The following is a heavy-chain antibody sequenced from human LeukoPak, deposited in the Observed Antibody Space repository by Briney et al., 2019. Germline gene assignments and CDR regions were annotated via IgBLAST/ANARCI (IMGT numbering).Heavy chain of an antibody. D-gene: IGHD6-6*01. CDR3: AKRAALTYYYYYYMDV. Sequence: GGSLRLSCAASGFTFSSYAMSWVRQAPGKGLKWVSAISGSGGSTYYADSVKGRFTISRDNSKNTLYLQMNSLRAEDTAVYYCAKRAALTYYYYYYMDVWGKGTTVTVSS. CDR1: GFTFSSYA. V-gene: IGHV3-23*01. J-gene: IGHJ6*03. CDR2: ISGSGGST.